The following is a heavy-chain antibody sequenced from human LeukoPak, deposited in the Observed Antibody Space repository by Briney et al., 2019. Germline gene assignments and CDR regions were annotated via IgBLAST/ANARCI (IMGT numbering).Heavy chain of an antibody. Sequence: GGSLRLSCAASGFTFSSYGMHWVRQAPGKGLEWVAVIWYDGSDKYYADSVKGRFTISRDNSKNTLYLQMNSLRAEDTAVYYCARESTYYYDSSGYYSIEYFQHWGQGTLVTVSS. CDR2: IWYDGSDK. J-gene: IGHJ1*01. CDR1: GFTFSSYG. D-gene: IGHD3-22*01. CDR3: ARESTYYYDSSGYYSIEYFQH. V-gene: IGHV3-33*01.